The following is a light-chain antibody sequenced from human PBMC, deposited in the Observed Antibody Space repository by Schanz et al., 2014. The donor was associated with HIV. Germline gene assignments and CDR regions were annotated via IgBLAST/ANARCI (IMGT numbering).Light chain of an antibody. V-gene: IGLV2-14*03. CDR3: SSYTSSSTWV. CDR1: SSDLGGYNY. J-gene: IGLJ3*02. Sequence: QSALTQPASVSGTPGQSITISCTGSSSDLGGYNYVSWYQQHPDKAPKLMIYDVSDRPSGVSNRFSGSKSGNTASLTISGLQSDDEADYYCSSYTSSSTWVFGGGTKLTVL. CDR2: DVS.